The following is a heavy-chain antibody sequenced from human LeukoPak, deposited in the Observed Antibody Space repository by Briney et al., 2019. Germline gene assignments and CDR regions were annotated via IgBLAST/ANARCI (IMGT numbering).Heavy chain of an antibody. CDR2: IYYRGGT. V-gene: IGHV4-59*08. CDR1: GGSISDYY. Sequence: SETLSLTCTVSGGSISDYYWNWIRQPPGKGLEWIANIYYRGGTNYNPSLKSRVTISVDTSKNQFSLKVSSVTAADTAVYYCARRLDGYSGYGPFDYWGLGTLVTVSS. CDR3: ARRLDGYSGYGPFDY. J-gene: IGHJ4*02. D-gene: IGHD5-12*01.